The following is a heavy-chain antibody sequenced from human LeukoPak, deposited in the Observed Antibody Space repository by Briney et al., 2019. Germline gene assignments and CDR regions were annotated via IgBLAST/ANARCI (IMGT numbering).Heavy chain of an antibody. CDR2: INWNGGST. V-gene: IGHV3-20*04. Sequence: PGGSLRLSCAASGFIFKTYTMNWVRQAPGKGLEWVSGINWNGGSTGYADSVKGRLTISRDNAKNSLYLQMNSLRAEDTALYYCAREMYASGWLNAFDIWGQGTMVTVSS. CDR3: AREMYASGWLNAFDI. D-gene: IGHD6-19*01. J-gene: IGHJ3*02. CDR1: GFIFKTYT.